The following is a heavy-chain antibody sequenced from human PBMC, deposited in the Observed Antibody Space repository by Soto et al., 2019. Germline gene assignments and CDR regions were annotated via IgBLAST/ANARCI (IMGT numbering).Heavy chain of an antibody. J-gene: IGHJ4*02. Sequence: ASVKVSCKASGYNFINYAIFLVRQAPGQGLEWMGWISTSNGDTNYAQKFQGRVTMTTDTSTSTAYVELRSLRYDDTAVYYCVRDMTGATGAYWGQGTLVTVSS. V-gene: IGHV1-18*01. CDR1: GYNFINYA. D-gene: IGHD1-26*01. CDR2: ISTSNGDT. CDR3: VRDMTGATGAY.